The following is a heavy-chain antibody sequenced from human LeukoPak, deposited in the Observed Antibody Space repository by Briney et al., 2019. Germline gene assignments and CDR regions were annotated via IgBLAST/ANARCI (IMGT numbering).Heavy chain of an antibody. D-gene: IGHD3-22*01. CDR3: ARAGSGYSFDY. CDR2: LYYSGST. J-gene: IGHJ4*02. V-gene: IGHV4-59*01. CDR1: GGSISNYY. Sequence: SETLSLTCTVSGGSISNYYWSWIRQPPGKGLEFIGYLYYSGSTNYNPSLKSRVTISVDMSKNQFSLKLNSVTAADTAVYYCARAGSGYSFDYWGQGTLVTVSS.